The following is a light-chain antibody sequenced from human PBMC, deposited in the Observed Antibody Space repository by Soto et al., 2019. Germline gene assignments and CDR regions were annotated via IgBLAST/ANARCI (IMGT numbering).Light chain of an antibody. J-gene: IGLJ1*01. V-gene: IGLV1-40*01. Sequence: QSVLTQPPSVSGAPGQRVTISCTGSSSNIGAGYDVHWYQQFPGTAPKLLIYGNSNRPSGVPDRFSGSKSGTSASLAITGLQAEDEADYYCQSYDSTNYVFGTGTKLTVL. CDR2: GNS. CDR1: SSNIGAGYD. CDR3: QSYDSTNYV.